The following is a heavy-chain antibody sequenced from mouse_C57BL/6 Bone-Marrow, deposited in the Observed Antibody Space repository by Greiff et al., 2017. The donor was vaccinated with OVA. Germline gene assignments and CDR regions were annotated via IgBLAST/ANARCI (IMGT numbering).Heavy chain of an antibody. Sequence: EVQLQQSGPGLVKPSQSLSLTCSVTGYSITSGYYWNWIRQFPGNKLEWMGYISYDGSNNYNPSLKNRISITRDTSKNQFFLKLNSVTTEDTATYYCERFAYWGQGALVTVSA. CDR3: ERFAY. J-gene: IGHJ3*01. CDR2: ISYDGSN. V-gene: IGHV3-6*01. CDR1: GYSITSGYY.